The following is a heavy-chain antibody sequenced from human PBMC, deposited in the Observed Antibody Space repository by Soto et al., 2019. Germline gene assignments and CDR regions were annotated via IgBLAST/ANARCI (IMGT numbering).Heavy chain of an antibody. V-gene: IGHV4-39*01. CDR1: GGSISSSSYY. CDR3: ARSPPPYDYNWFDP. D-gene: IGHD3-3*01. J-gene: IGHJ5*02. Sequence: PSETLSLTCTVSGGSISSSSYYWGWIRQPPGKGLEWIGSIYYSGSTYYNPSLKSRVTISVDTSKNQFSLKLSSVTAADTAVYYCARSPPPYDYNWFDPWGQGTLVTVSS. CDR2: IYYSGST.